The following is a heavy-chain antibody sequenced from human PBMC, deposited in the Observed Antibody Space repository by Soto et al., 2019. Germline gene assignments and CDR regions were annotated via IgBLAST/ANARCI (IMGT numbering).Heavy chain of an antibody. CDR2: ISANGHII. CDR1: GFTFSAYD. Sequence: EVQLLESGGGLEQPGGSLRLSCAASGFTFSAYDMSWVRQAPGKGLEWVSVISANGHIIDYADSVKGRFTISRDNSKNTVDLQMNSRRAEDTAVYYCAKGGWLDDWGQGNLVTVS. D-gene: IGHD6-19*01. J-gene: IGHJ4*02. V-gene: IGHV3-23*01. CDR3: AKGGWLDD.